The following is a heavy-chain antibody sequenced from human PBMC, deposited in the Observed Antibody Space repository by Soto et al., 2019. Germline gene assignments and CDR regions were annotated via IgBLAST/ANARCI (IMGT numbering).Heavy chain of an antibody. Sequence: QVQLVQSGAEVKKPGSSVKVSCKASGGTFSSYAISWVRQAPGQGLEWMGGIIPIFGTANYAQKFQGRVTITADESTSTAYMELSSLRSEDTAVYYCARDRRDFWSGYQNYWFDPWGQGTLVTVSS. CDR2: IIPIFGTA. D-gene: IGHD3-3*01. CDR1: GGTFSSYA. J-gene: IGHJ5*02. V-gene: IGHV1-69*01. CDR3: ARDRRDFWSGYQNYWFDP.